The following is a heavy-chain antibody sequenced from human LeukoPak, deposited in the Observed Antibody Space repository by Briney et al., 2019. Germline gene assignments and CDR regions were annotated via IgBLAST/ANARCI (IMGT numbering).Heavy chain of an antibody. CDR3: ARVEPPYYDFWSDYYGIMWFDP. J-gene: IGHJ5*02. V-gene: IGHV1-3*01. CDR2: INAGNGNT. Sequence: ASVKVSCKASGYTFTSYAMHWVRQAPGQRLEWMGWINAGNGNTKYSQKFQGRVTITRDTSASTAYMELSSLRSEDTAVYYCARVEPPYYDFWSDYYGIMWFDPWGQGTLVTVSS. CDR1: GYTFTSYA. D-gene: IGHD3-3*01.